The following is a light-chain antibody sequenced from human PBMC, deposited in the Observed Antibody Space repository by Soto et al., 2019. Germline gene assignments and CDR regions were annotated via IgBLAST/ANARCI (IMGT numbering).Light chain of an antibody. CDR3: QQYNNYPRT. CDR1: HDIRYY. V-gene: IGKV1-16*01. Sequence: DIGTTQYPSSRSGFVRAKETITCQANHDIRYYLAWYQQKQGKAPKFLIYDASSLESGVPSRFSGSGSGTEFTLTISNLQPDDFATYFCQQYNNYPRTFGQGTKVDIK. CDR2: DAS. J-gene: IGKJ1*01.